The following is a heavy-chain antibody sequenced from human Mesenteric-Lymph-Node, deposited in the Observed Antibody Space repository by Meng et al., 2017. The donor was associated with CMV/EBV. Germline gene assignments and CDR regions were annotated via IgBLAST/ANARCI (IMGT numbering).Heavy chain of an antibody. CDR1: GDSISSSYY. CDR3: ARSSSKKDYGGFDY. Sequence: GSLRLSCSVFGDSISSSYYWGWIRQSPGKGLESLGNIYRSGNTYYNPSLKGRLTMSVDTSKNLFSMRLTSVTAADTAVYYCARSSSKKDYGGFDYWGQGTLVTVSS. J-gene: IGHJ4*02. CDR2: IYRSGNT. D-gene: IGHD4-17*01. V-gene: IGHV4-38-2*02.